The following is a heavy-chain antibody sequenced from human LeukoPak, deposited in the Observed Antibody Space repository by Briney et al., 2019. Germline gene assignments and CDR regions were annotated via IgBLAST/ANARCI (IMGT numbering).Heavy chain of an antibody. CDR1: GYTFTGYY. CDR3: ARDASITMIYGMDV. D-gene: IGHD3-22*01. Sequence: GASVKVSCKASGYTFTGYYMHWVRQAPGQGLEWMGWINPNSGGTNYAQKFQGRVTMTRDTSISTAYMELSRLRSDDTAVYYCARDASITMIYGMDVWGQGTTVTVSS. CDR2: INPNSGGT. V-gene: IGHV1-2*02. J-gene: IGHJ6*02.